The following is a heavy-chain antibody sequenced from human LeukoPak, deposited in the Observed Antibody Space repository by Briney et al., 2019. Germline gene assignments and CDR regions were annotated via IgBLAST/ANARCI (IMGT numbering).Heavy chain of an antibody. Sequence: RASVKVSCKASGYTFTGYYMHWVRQAPGQGLEWMGWMNPNSGNTGYAQKFQGRVTMTRNTSISTAYMELSSLRSEDTAVYYCARRIVAAGTPNIYYYYYMDVWGKGTTVTISS. V-gene: IGHV1-8*02. CDR3: ARRIVAAGTPNIYYYYYMDV. J-gene: IGHJ6*03. CDR2: MNPNSGNT. CDR1: GYTFTGYY. D-gene: IGHD6-13*01.